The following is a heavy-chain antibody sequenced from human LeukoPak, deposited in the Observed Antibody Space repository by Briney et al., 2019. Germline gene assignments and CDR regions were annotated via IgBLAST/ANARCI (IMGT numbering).Heavy chain of an antibody. CDR2: IIPILGIA. D-gene: IGHD3-22*01. CDR1: GGTFSSYA. J-gene: IGHJ6*02. Sequence: SVKVSCKASGGTFSSYAISWVRQAPGQGLEWMGRIIPILGIANYAQKFQGRVTITADKSTSTAYMELSSLRSEDTAVYYCARDYYDSSGYYYYYGMDVWGQGTTVTVSS. CDR3: ARDYYDSSGYYYYYGMDV. V-gene: IGHV1-69*04.